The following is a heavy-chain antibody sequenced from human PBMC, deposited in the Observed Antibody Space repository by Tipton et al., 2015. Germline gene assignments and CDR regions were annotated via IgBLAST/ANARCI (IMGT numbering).Heavy chain of an antibody. CDR3: ARDQGSYDYVWGTHPIDS. CDR2: ISAYNGNA. D-gene: IGHD3-16*01. V-gene: IGHV1-18*01. CDR1: GYIFTNFG. J-gene: IGHJ4*02. Sequence: QLVQSGAEVKKPGASVKVSCKASGYIFTNFGFTWVRQAPGQGLEWVGWISAYNGNALYAQNLQGRVTMTSDTSTSTTYMELRTLRSDDTAMYYCARDQGSYDYVWGTHPIDSWGQGTLVTVSS.